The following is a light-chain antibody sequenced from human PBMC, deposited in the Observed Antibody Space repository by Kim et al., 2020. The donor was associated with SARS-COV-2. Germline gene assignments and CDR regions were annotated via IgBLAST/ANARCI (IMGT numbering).Light chain of an antibody. V-gene: IGLV6-57*03. J-gene: IGLJ2*01. CDR1: DGSIDANY. Sequence: GKKVTLSCTRSDGSIDANYVQWYQQRPGGVPTTVIYEDDQRPSGVSDRFSGSIDNSSNSASLTISGLRTEDEADYYCQSYNRDNVLFGGGTQLTVL. CDR3: QSYNRDNVL. CDR2: EDD.